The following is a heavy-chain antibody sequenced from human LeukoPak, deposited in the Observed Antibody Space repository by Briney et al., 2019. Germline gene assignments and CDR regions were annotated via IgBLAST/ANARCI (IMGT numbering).Heavy chain of an antibody. V-gene: IGHV4-39*07. D-gene: IGHD6-13*01. CDR1: GGSISSSSYY. CDR3: QGIAAAGPSGYFDY. J-gene: IGHJ4*02. Sequence: SETLSLTCTVSGGSISSSSYYWGWIRQPPGKGLEWIGSIYYSGSTYYNPSLKSRVTISADTSKNQFSLKLSSVTAADTAVYYCQGIAAAGPSGYFDYWGQGTLVTVSS. CDR2: IYYSGST.